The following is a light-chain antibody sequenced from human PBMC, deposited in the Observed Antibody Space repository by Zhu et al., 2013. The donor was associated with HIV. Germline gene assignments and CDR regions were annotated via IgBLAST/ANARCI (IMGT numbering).Light chain of an antibody. CDR1: QSVSTAY. Sequence: EIVLTQSPATLSLSPGDRATLSCRASQSVSTAYLAWYQQKPGQAPRLLIYGASSRATGIPDRFSGSGSGTDFTLSISRLEPEDFAVYYCQQYGSSPLTFGGGTTVEIK. J-gene: IGKJ4*01. CDR3: QQYGSSPLT. CDR2: GAS. V-gene: IGKV3-20*01.